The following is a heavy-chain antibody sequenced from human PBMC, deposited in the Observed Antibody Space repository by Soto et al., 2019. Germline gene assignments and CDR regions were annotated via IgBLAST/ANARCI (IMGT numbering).Heavy chain of an antibody. D-gene: IGHD5-12*01. Sequence: GGSLRLSCAASGFTFSSYAMHWVRQAPGKGLEWVAVISYDGSNKYYADSVKGRFTISRDNSKNTLYLQMNSLRAEDTAVYYCARVEMATINSDYWGQGTLVTVSS. J-gene: IGHJ4*02. CDR3: ARVEMATINSDY. CDR2: ISYDGSNK. CDR1: GFTFSSYA. V-gene: IGHV3-30-3*01.